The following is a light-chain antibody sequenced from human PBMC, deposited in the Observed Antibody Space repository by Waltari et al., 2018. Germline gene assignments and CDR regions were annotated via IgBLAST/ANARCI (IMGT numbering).Light chain of an antibody. Sequence: QSALTQPRSVSGSPGQSVTSPCTGTSSDVGGYNYVSWYHQHPGKAPKLMIYDVSKRPSGVPDRFSGSKSCNTASLTISGLQAEDEADYYCCSYAGSYTFEVFGGGTKLTVL. CDR3: CSYAGSYTFEV. J-gene: IGLJ3*02. V-gene: IGLV2-11*01. CDR1: SSDVGGYNY. CDR2: DVS.